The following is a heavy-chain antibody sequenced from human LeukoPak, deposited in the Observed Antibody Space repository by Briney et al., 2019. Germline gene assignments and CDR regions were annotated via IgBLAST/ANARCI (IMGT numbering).Heavy chain of an antibody. CDR2: ISYDGRNK. J-gene: IGHJ4*02. V-gene: IGHV3-30*18. CDR1: GFTFSSYG. D-gene: IGHD2-2*01. CDR3: AKDSFLHCSSTSCYAGALDLNFDY. Sequence: GGSLRLSCAASGFTFSSYGMHWVRQAPGKGLEWVAVISYDGRNKYYADSVKGRFTISRDNSKNTLYLQMNSLRAEDTAVYYCAKDSFLHCSSTSCYAGALDLNFDYWGQGTLVTVSS.